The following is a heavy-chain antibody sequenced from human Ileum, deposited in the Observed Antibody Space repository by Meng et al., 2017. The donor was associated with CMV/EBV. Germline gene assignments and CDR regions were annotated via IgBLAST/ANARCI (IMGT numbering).Heavy chain of an antibody. J-gene: IGHJ6*02. CDR3: ARVVVRGVWYYYGMDD. D-gene: IGHD3-10*01. CDR1: GGTFSSYA. CDR2: IIPIFGTA. V-gene: IGHV1-69*05. Sequence: SVKVSCKASGGTFSSYAISWVRQAPGQGLEWMGGIIPIFGTANYAQKFQGRVTITTDESTSTAYMELSSLRSEDTAVYYCARVVVRGVWYYYGMDDWGQGTMVTVSS.